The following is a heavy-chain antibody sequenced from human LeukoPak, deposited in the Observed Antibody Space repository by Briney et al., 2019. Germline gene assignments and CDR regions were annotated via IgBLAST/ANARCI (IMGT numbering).Heavy chain of an antibody. CDR3: TRDADTSSHYDIFDI. V-gene: IGHV3-33*01. Sequence: PGGSLRLSCGTSGFTFSHYGIHWVRQAPGKGLEWVAVMWSDGIRKYYTDSGKGRFTVSRDTSKNTQYLEMSSLRVEDTAIYYCTRDADTSSHYDIFDIWGQGTMVTVS. D-gene: IGHD3-16*01. J-gene: IGHJ3*02. CDR1: GFTFSHYG. CDR2: MWSDGIRK.